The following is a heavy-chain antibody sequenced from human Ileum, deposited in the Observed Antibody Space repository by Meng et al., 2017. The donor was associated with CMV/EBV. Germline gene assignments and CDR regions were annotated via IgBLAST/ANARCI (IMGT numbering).Heavy chain of an antibody. CDR1: GFTFDDHA. CDR2: VSRDSVNI. Sequence: SLKISCAASGFTFDDHAMHWVRQAPGKGLEWVAGVSRDSVNIGYADSVKVRFTISRDNAKNSLYLQMNSLKTEDTALYYCAKDLSTGTIRPSSYYYYGLDVWGQGTTVTVSS. J-gene: IGHJ6*02. D-gene: IGHD1-7*01. V-gene: IGHV3-9*01. CDR3: AKDLSTGTIRPSSYYYYGLDV.